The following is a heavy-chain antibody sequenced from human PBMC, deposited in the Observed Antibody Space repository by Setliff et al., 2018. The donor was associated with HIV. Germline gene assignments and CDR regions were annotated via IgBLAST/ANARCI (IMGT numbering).Heavy chain of an antibody. D-gene: IGHD3-3*01. V-gene: IGHV1-69*04. CDR2: IIPILGVA. CDR3: VRGVQSPPHYSYYYMDV. CDR1: GGTFSNYA. J-gene: IGHJ6*03. Sequence: SVKVSCKASGGTFSNYAISWVRQAPGQGLEWMGRIIPILGVANYAQRFQGKVTITADKSTSTAYMELTSLRFDDTAMYYCVRGVQSPPHYSYYYMDVWGEGTMVTV.